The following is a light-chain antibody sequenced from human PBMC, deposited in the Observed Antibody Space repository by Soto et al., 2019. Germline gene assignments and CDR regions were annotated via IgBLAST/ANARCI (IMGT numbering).Light chain of an antibody. CDR3: QQYNSYWT. Sequence: DIQMTQSPSTLPASVGDRVTITCRASQSISSWLAWYQQKPGKAPKLLIYDASSLESGVPSRFSGSGSGTEFTLTISSLQPDDFATYYCQQYNSYWTFGRGTKVDIK. CDR2: DAS. J-gene: IGKJ1*01. V-gene: IGKV1-5*01. CDR1: QSISSW.